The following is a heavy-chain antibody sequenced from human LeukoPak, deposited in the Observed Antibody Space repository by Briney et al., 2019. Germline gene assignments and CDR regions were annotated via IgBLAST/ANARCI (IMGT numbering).Heavy chain of an antibody. CDR1: GYTFTSYD. Sequence: GASVKVSCKASGYTFTSYDINWVRQATGQGLEWMGWMNPNSGGTNYAQKFQGRVTMTRDTSISTAYMELSRLRSDDTAVYYCARAVLLGTDFDYWGQGTLVTISS. J-gene: IGHJ4*02. D-gene: IGHD5-18*01. CDR2: MNPNSGGT. V-gene: IGHV1-2*02. CDR3: ARAVLLGTDFDY.